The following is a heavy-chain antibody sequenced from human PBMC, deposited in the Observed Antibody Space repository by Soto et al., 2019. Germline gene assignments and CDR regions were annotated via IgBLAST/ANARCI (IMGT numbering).Heavy chain of an antibody. CDR3: ARDRRGIAVAGNWFDP. CDR1: GYTLTELS. CDR2: FDPEDGET. Sequence: GASVKVSCKVSGYTLTELSMHWVRQAPGKGLEWMGGFDPEDGETIYAQKFQGRVTMTEDTSTDTAYMELSSLRSEDTAVYYCARDRRGIAVAGNWFDPWGQGTLVTVSS. V-gene: IGHV1-24*01. D-gene: IGHD6-19*01. J-gene: IGHJ5*02.